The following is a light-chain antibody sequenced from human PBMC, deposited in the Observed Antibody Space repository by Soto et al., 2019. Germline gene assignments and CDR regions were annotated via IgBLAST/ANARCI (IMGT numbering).Light chain of an antibody. J-gene: IGLJ2*01. CDR1: SSNIGKNY. CDR2: KND. V-gene: IGLV1-47*01. Sequence: QAVLTQPPSASGTPGQRVTISCSGGSSNIGKNYVYWYQQLPGTAPKLLIFKNDQRPSGVPDRFSGSKSGTSASLAISGLRSEDEADYHCAAWDDSLIEMLFGGGTKLTVL. CDR3: AAWDDSLIEML.